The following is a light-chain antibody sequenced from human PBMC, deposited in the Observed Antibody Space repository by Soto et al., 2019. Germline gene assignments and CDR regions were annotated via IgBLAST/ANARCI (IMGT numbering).Light chain of an antibody. CDR3: QQSYSTPYT. J-gene: IGKJ2*01. CDR1: QSISSY. Sequence: DIQMTQSPSSLSASVGDRVTITCRASQSISSYLNWYQQKPGKAPKLLIYAASSLQSGVPSRFSGMGSRTDFTLTISILQPVDFATYYCQQSYSTPYTFGQGTELEIK. CDR2: AAS. V-gene: IGKV1-39*01.